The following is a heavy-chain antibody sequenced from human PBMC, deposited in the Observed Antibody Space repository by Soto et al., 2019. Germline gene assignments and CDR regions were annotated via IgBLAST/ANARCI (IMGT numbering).Heavy chain of an antibody. CDR3: ARHKDTSSRYLLPDY. D-gene: IGHD6-13*01. Sequence: QLQLQESGPGLVKPSETLSLTCTVSSGSISSSSYYWGWIRQPPGKGLEWIGSVYYSGSTYYNPSLKRRVTISVDTSKNQFSLQVSSVTATDTAVYYCARHKDTSSRYLLPDYWGQGTLVTVSS. V-gene: IGHV4-39*01. J-gene: IGHJ4*02. CDR1: SGSISSSSYY. CDR2: VYYSGST.